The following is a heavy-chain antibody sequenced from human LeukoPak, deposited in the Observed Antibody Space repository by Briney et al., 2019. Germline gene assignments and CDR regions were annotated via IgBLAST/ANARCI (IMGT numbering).Heavy chain of an antibody. CDR1: GFSFSDYY. D-gene: IGHD1-26*01. Sequence: GGSLRLSCAASGFSFSDYYMMWIRQAPGKGLEWVSYISSGGSYTNYADSVKGRFTISRDNAKNSLYLQMNSLRVEDTAVYYCARDSGSYRIDFWGQGTLVTFSS. V-gene: IGHV3-11*06. CDR2: ISSGGSYT. CDR3: ARDSGSYRIDF. J-gene: IGHJ4*02.